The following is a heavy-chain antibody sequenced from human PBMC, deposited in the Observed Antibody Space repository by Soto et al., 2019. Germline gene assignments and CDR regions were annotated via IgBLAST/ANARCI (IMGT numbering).Heavy chain of an antibody. CDR1: GFTLSSYW. J-gene: IGHJ6*02. Sequence: GGPLRLSCAASGFTLSSYWVSWVRQAPGKGLEWISIIYSAGNTYYADSVKGRFTISRDNSKNTLYLQMNSLGAEDTAVYYCARDFVVGGPTINYYYGMDVWGQGTTVTVFS. CDR2: IYSAGNT. D-gene: IGHD1-26*01. V-gene: IGHV3-66*01. CDR3: ARDFVVGGPTINYYYGMDV.